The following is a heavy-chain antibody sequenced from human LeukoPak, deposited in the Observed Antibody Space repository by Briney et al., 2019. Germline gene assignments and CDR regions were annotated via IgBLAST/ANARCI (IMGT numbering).Heavy chain of an antibody. CDR3: ARITYDFWSGYYMPDDP. J-gene: IGHJ5*02. D-gene: IGHD3-3*01. V-gene: IGHV1-18*01. CDR1: GYTFTSYG. CDR2: ISIYNGNT. Sequence: ASVKVSCKASGYTFTSYGLSCVPPAPGQGLEWVGWISIYNGNTHYAQTLRGRVTMTTDTSTSTAYLELRGLRSDDTAVYYCARITYDFWSGYYMPDDPWGQGTLVTVSS.